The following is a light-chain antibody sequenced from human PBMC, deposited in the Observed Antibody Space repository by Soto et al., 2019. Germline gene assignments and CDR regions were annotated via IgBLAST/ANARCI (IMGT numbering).Light chain of an antibody. V-gene: IGKV1-5*01. CDR3: QQYSGSPPT. Sequence: DIQMTQSPSTLSASVGDRVAITCRASQNINSKLAWYQKKPGKAPKLLISDAYNLESGVPSRFSGSVSGTDFTLTIGGLQPDDFATYYCQQYSGSPPTFGLGTKLEI. CDR1: QNINSK. J-gene: IGKJ2*01. CDR2: DAY.